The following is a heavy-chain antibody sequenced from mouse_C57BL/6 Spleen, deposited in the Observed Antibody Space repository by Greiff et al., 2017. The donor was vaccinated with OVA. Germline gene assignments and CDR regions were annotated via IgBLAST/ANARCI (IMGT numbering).Heavy chain of an antibody. V-gene: IGHV1-52*01. D-gene: IGHD1-1*01. CDR3: ARTHYYGSSPYYFDD. J-gene: IGHJ2*01. Sequence: QVQLQQPGAELVRPGSSVKLSCKASGYTFTSYWMHWVKHRPIQGLEWIGNIDPSDSATHYNQQFKDKATLTVDKSSSTAYMQLSSLTSGDSAVYSGARTHYYGSSPYYFDDWGQGTTLTVSS. CDR1: GYTFTSYW. CDR2: IDPSDSAT.